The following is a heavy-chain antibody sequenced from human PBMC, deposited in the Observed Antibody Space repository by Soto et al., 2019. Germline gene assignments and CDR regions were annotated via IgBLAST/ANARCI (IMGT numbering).Heavy chain of an antibody. Sequence: QVQLQESGPGLVKPSETLSLTCTVSGGSVSSGSCYWSWIRQPPGKGLEWIGYIYYSGSTNYNPSLNSRVTITVDPSKNQFSLKLSSVTAADTAVYYCARDRGELGSWFDPWGQGTLVTVSS. CDR2: IYYSGST. J-gene: IGHJ5*02. CDR1: GGSVSSGSCY. V-gene: IGHV4-61*01. CDR3: ARDRGELGSWFDP. D-gene: IGHD1-26*01.